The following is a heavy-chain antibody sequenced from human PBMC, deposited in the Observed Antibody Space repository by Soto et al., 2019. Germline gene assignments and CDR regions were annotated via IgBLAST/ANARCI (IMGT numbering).Heavy chain of an antibody. CDR2: ISTSGTTI. Sequence: GGSLRLSCAAAGFTFSDYYMSWIRQAPGKGLEWISYISTSGTTIYYADSVKGRFTISRNNAKNSLYLQLNSLRAEDTAIYYCATGKGFCSGGSCFWYWGQGTLVTVSS. CDR3: ATGKGFCSGGSCFWY. D-gene: IGHD2-15*01. J-gene: IGHJ4*01. V-gene: IGHV3-11*01. CDR1: GFTFSDYY.